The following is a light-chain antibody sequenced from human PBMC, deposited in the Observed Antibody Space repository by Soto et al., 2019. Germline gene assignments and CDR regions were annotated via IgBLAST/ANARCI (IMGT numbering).Light chain of an antibody. J-gene: IGKJ1*01. CDR3: QKYNSAPRA. Sequence: DIQITQSPSSLSASVGDRVTITCRASQGISNCLAWYQQRPGKVPKLLIYAASTLQSGVPSRFSGSGSGTDFTLTISSLQPEDVATYYCQKYNSAPRAFGQGTKVEIK. CDR2: AAS. CDR1: QGISNC. V-gene: IGKV1-27*01.